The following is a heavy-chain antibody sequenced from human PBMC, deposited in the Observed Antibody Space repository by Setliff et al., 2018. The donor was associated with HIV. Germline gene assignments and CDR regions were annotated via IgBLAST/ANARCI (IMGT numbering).Heavy chain of an antibody. CDR1: GYSFARYG. Sequence: ASVKVSCKASGYSFARYGLSWVRQAPGQGLEWMGWISGFNGNTKYAQSFQDRVAMTTETATSTAYMEMRSLRSDDTAVYFCARVPYRSAWFSGGHDAFDIWGQGTMVTGS. D-gene: IGHD6-19*01. J-gene: IGHJ3*02. CDR2: ISGFNGNT. V-gene: IGHV1-18*01. CDR3: ARVPYRSAWFSGGHDAFDI.